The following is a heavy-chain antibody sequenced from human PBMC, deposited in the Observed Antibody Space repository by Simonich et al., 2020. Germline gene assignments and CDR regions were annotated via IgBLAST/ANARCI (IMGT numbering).Heavy chain of an antibody. CDR3: ARTNTMRELDTMVRGVDYFDY. D-gene: IGHD3-10*01. V-gene: IGHV1-69*09. J-gene: IGHJ4*02. CDR2: IIPIMGKA. CDR1: GGTFSSYA. Sequence: QVQLVQSGAEVKKPGSSVKVSCKASGGTFSSYAISWGRQAPGQGLEWVGRIIPIMGKANYAQKFQGRVTITADKSTSTAYMELSSLRSEDTAVYYCARTNTMRELDTMVRGVDYFDYWGQGTLVTVSS.